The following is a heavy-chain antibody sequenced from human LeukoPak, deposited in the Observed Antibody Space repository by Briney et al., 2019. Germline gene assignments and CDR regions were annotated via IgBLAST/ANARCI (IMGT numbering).Heavy chain of an antibody. CDR1: GYTFTGYY. V-gene: IGHV1-2*02. J-gene: IGHJ5*02. Sequence: GASVKVSCKASGYTFTGYYMHWVRQAPGQGPEWMGWINPNSGGTNYAQKFQGRVTMTRDTSISTAYMELSRLRSGDTAVYYCAREILLWFGEPNWFDPWGQGTLVTVSS. CDR2: INPNSGGT. CDR3: AREILLWFGEPNWFDP. D-gene: IGHD3-10*01.